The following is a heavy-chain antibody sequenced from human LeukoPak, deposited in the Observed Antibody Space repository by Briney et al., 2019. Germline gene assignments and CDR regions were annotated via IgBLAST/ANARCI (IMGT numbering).Heavy chain of an antibody. J-gene: IGHJ6*02. CDR3: ARVMEDDYSNYNYYGMDV. V-gene: IGHV3-11*05. D-gene: IGHD4-11*01. Sequence: GGSLRLSCAASGFTFSDYYMSWIRQAPGKGLEWVSYISSSSSYTNYADSVKGRFTISRDNAKNSLYLQMNSLRAEDTAVYYCARVMEDDYSNYNYYGMDVWGQGTTVTASS. CDR1: GFTFSDYY. CDR2: ISSSSSYT.